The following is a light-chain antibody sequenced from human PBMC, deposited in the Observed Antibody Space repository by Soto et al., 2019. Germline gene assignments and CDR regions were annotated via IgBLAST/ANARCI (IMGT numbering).Light chain of an antibody. V-gene: IGKV1-33*01. CDR3: QQYDNLPPWT. Sequence: DIQMTQSPSSLSASLGDRVTITFQASQDISNYLTRYQQKPGKAPKLLIYDASNLEPGVLSRFSESGSGTDFTFTIRSPQPADIATHYCQQYDNLPPWTCGQGTKVEIK. J-gene: IGKJ1*01. CDR2: DAS. CDR1: QDISNY.